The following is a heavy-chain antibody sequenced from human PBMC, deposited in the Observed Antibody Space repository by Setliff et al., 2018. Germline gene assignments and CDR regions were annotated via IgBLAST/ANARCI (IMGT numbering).Heavy chain of an antibody. Sequence: SETLSLTCTVSDDSFTSSRYYWGWIRQAPGSGLEWIGSISYSGTPYYNASVESRVTISIDTSRNQFSLELRSVTAADTAVYYCARSLGSGSYYGSRPFHSDYWGQGILVTVSS. D-gene: IGHD3-10*01. J-gene: IGHJ4*02. CDR2: ISYSGTP. CDR3: ARSLGSGSYYGSRPFHSDY. CDR1: DDSFTSSRYY. V-gene: IGHV4-39*01.